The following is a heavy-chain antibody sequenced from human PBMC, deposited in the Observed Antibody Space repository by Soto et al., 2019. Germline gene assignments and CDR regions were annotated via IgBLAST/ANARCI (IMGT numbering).Heavy chain of an antibody. J-gene: IGHJ4*02. CDR2: IYYSGST. Sequence: SETLSLTCTVSGASITSDYWNWIRQPPGKGLEWIGYIYYSGSTNYNPSLKSRVTISVDTSKNQFSLKLSSVTAADTAVYYCARYYGGYSDYWGQGTLVTVSS. CDR1: GASITSDY. D-gene: IGHD3-10*01. CDR3: ARYYGGYSDY. V-gene: IGHV4-59*08.